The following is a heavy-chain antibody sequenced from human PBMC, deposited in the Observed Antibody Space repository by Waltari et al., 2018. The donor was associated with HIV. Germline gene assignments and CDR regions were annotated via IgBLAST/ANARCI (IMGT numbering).Heavy chain of an antibody. V-gene: IGHV3-9*01. CDR1: GFTFDDYA. CDR2: INWNSDNI. D-gene: IGHD3-22*01. Sequence: EVQLVESGGDLVQPGRSLRLSCAASGFTFDDYAMHWVRQAPGKGLEWVSGINWNSDNIGYADSVKGRFTISRDHAKNSLYLQMNSLRPEDTDLYYCAKAYDSSGFQYYFDYWGQGTLVTVSS. CDR3: AKAYDSSGFQYYFDY. J-gene: IGHJ4*02.